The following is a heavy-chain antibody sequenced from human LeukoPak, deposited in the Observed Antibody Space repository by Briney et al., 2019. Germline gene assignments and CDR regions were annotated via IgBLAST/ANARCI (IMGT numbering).Heavy chain of an antibody. V-gene: IGHV3-64*01. D-gene: IGHD2-15*01. Sequence: GGSLRLSCAASGFTFSGYAMHWVRQAPGKGLEYVSAISTTGGRTYYVNSVRGRFTNSRDNSKNTLYLQMGSLRTEDTAVYYCARDVGPYWGQGTLVTVSS. CDR3: ARDVGPY. J-gene: IGHJ4*02. CDR2: ISTTGGRT. CDR1: GFTFSGYA.